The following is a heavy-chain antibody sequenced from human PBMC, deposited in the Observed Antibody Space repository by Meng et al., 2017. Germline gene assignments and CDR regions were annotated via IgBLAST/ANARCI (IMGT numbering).Heavy chain of an antibody. V-gene: IGHV4-61*01. J-gene: IGHJ4*02. CDR2: IDYGGST. CDR3: ARTRGDYYFDY. CDR1: GDSVTVGSHY. D-gene: IGHD3-16*01. Sequence: QVQLQESGPGLGMPSETLSLICTVSGDSVTVGSHYWSWIRQPPGKGLEWIGYIDYGGSTSYNPSLRSRVTISVDTSNNQFSLKLSSVTAADTAVFYCARTRGDYYFDYWGQGTLVTVSS.